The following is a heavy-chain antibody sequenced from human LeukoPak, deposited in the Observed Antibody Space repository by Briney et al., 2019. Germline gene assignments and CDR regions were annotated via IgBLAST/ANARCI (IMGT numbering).Heavy chain of an antibody. Sequence: GGYLRLSCAASGFTFDDYAMHWVRQAPGQGLEWVSLISGDGGSTYYADSVKGRFTISRDNSKNSLYLQMNSLRTEDTDLYYCAKDFGYYDSSGYYSSWGQGTLVTVSS. CDR1: GFTFDDYA. J-gene: IGHJ5*02. CDR3: AKDFGYYDSSGYYSS. V-gene: IGHV3-43*02. CDR2: ISGDGGST. D-gene: IGHD3-22*01.